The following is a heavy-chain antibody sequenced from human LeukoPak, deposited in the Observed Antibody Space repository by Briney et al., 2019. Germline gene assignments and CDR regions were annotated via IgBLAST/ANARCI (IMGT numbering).Heavy chain of an antibody. J-gene: IGHJ1*01. Sequence: GGPLRLSCAASGFTFSSYAMHWVRQAPGKGLEWVAVISYDGSNKYYADSVKGRFTISRDNSKNTLYLQMNSLRAEDTAVYYCARDSGMAAAGTEYFQHWGQGTLVTVSS. CDR1: GFTFSSYA. V-gene: IGHV3-30-3*01. CDR2: ISYDGSNK. D-gene: IGHD6-13*01. CDR3: ARDSGMAAAGTEYFQH.